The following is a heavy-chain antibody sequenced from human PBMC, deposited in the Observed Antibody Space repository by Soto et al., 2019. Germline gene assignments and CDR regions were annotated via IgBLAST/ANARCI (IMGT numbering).Heavy chain of an antibody. Sequence: ASVKVSCKVSGYTLTELSMHWVRQAPGKGLEWMGGFDPEDGETIYAQKFQGRVTMTEDTSTDTAYMELSSLRSEDTAVYYCARGLWCTNGVCYTPYYCYYMDVWGKGTKVTVSS. D-gene: IGHD2-8*01. J-gene: IGHJ6*03. CDR2: FDPEDGET. CDR3: ARGLWCTNGVCYTPYYCYYMDV. V-gene: IGHV1-24*01. CDR1: GYTLTELS.